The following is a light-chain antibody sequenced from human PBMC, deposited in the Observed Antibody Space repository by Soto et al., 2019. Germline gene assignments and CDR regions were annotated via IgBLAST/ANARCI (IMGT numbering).Light chain of an antibody. CDR2: AAS. J-gene: IGKJ1*01. Sequence: DIQMTQSPSSLSGSVGDRVTITCRASQSISSYLNWYQQKPGKAPKLLIYAASSLQSGVPSSFSGSGSGTDFTLTISSLQPEDFATYYCQQSYSTPWTFGQGTKVEIK. CDR3: QQSYSTPWT. V-gene: IGKV1-39*01. CDR1: QSISSY.